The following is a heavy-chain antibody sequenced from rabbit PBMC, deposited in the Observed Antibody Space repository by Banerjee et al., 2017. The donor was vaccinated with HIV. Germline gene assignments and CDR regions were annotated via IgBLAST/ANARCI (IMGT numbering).Heavy chain of an antibody. D-gene: IGHD1-1*01. CDR3: ARLYASGSGYYYFNL. J-gene: IGHJ4*01. Sequence: QSLEESGGGLVKPGASLTLTCTASGFSFSSSYYMCWVRQAPGKGLEWIACIYVGSSGSTYYASWAKGRFTISKTSSTTVTLQMTSLTAADTATYLCARLYASGSGYYYFNLWGQGTLVTVS. V-gene: IGHV1S40*01. CDR2: IYVGSSGST. CDR1: GFSFSSSYY.